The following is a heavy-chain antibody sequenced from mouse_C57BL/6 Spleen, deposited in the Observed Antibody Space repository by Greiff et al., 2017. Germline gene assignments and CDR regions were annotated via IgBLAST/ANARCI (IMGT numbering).Heavy chain of an antibody. CDR2: ISDGGSYT. V-gene: IGHV5-4*01. Sequence: EVQLVESGGGLVKPGGSLKLSCAASGFTFSSYAMSWVRQTPEKRLEWVATISDGGSYTYYPDNVKGRFTISRDNAKNNLYLQMSHLKSEDTAMYYCAREGLYYDYGRYFDVWGTGTTVTVSS. D-gene: IGHD2-4*01. CDR3: AREGLYYDYGRYFDV. CDR1: GFTFSSYA. J-gene: IGHJ1*03.